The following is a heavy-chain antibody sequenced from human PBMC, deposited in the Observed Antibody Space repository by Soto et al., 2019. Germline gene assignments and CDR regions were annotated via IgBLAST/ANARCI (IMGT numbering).Heavy chain of an antibody. CDR3: AKSWGDTWQQSAFDF. D-gene: IGHD5-18*01. CDR1: GFGFDKYS. V-gene: IGHV3-23*01. J-gene: IGHJ3*01. CDR2: ISGTAYSK. Sequence: EVRLLESGGGLVQPGGSLRLSCAASGFGFDKYSMSWVRQAPGKGLEWVSGISGTAYSKHYADSVKGQFTISRDNLEKTLYLQMNSLRVEDTAVYYCAKSWGDTWQQSAFDFWGQGTMVTVSS.